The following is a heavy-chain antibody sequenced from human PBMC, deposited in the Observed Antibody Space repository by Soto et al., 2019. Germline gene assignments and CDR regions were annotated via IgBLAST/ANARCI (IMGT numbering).Heavy chain of an antibody. Sequence: PGGSLRLSCAASGFTFSDYYMAWIRQAPGKGLEWVSYISTSDSTIYYADSVKGRFTISRDNSKTSLYLQMNSLRAEDTAVFYCAGVNDFGPLRGHFELWGQGTMVTVSS. D-gene: IGHD1-1*01. CDR3: AGVNDFGPLRGHFEL. CDR2: ISTSDSTI. V-gene: IGHV3-11*01. CDR1: GFTFSDYY. J-gene: IGHJ3*01.